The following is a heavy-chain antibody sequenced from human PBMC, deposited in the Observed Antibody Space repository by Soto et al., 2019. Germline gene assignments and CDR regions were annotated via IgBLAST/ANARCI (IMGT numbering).Heavy chain of an antibody. CDR2: IYYSGST. CDR1: GGSISSGGYY. J-gene: IGHJ6*02. D-gene: IGHD3-3*01. Sequence: SETLSLTCNVSGGSISSGGYYWSWIRQHPGKGLEWIGYIYYSGSTYYNPSLKSRVTISVDTSKNQFSLKLSSVTAADTAVYYCAREVRGYYDFWSGPSYYGMDVWGQGTTVTVSS. V-gene: IGHV4-31*03. CDR3: AREVRGYYDFWSGPSYYGMDV.